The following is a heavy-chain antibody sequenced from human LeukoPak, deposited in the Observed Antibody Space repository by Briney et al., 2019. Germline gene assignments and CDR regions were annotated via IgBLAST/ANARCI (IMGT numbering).Heavy chain of an antibody. D-gene: IGHD4-23*01. V-gene: IGHV4-34*01. Sequence: SETLSLTCAVYGGSFSGFYWSWIRQSPGKGLEWIGEINQSGSTTYNPSLKSRVTISVDTSKKQFSLKLSSVTAADTAVYYCARLHYGGNYGYYYYMDVWGKGTTVTISS. CDR2: INQSGST. J-gene: IGHJ6*03. CDR3: ARLHYGGNYGYYYYMDV. CDR1: GGSFSGFY.